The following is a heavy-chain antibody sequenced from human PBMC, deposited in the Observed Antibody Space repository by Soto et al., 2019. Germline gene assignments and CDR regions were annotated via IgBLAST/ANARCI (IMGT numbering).Heavy chain of an antibody. V-gene: IGHV3-33*01. CDR3: ARSGDSSGYYFRVGNYFDY. Sequence: QVQLVESGGGVVQPGRSLSLSCAASGFTFSSYGMHWVRQAPGKGLEWVAVIWYDGSNKYYADSVKGRFTISRDNSKNTLYLQMNSLRAEDTAVYYCARSGDSSGYYFRVGNYFDYWGQGTLVTVSS. D-gene: IGHD3-22*01. J-gene: IGHJ4*02. CDR1: GFTFSSYG. CDR2: IWYDGSNK.